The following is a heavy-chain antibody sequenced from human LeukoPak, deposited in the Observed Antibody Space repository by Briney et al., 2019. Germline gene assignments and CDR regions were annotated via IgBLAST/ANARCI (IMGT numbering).Heavy chain of an antibody. CDR3: ARVDGSSSWYGGSYYYYYMDV. Sequence: SETLSLTCAVYGGSFSGYYWSWIRRPPGKGLEWIGEINHSGSTNYNPSLKSRVTISVDTSKNQFSLKLSSVTAADTAVYYCARVDGSSSWYGGSYYYYYMDVWGKGTTVTVSS. CDR2: INHSGST. J-gene: IGHJ6*03. D-gene: IGHD6-13*01. V-gene: IGHV4-34*01. CDR1: GGSFSGYY.